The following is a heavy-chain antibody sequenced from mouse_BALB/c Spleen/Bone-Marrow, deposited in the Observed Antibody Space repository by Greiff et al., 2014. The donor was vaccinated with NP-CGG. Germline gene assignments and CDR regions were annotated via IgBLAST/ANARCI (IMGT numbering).Heavy chain of an antibody. Sequence: ESGAELARPGASVKLSCKASGYTFTSYWMQWVKQRPGQGLEWIGTIYPGDGDTRYTQKFKGKATLTADKSSSTAYMQLSSLASEDSAVYYCARFGYSFAYWGQGTLVTVSA. CDR2: IYPGDGDT. D-gene: IGHD2-3*01. J-gene: IGHJ3*01. CDR1: GYTFTSYW. CDR3: ARFGYSFAY. V-gene: IGHV1-87*01.